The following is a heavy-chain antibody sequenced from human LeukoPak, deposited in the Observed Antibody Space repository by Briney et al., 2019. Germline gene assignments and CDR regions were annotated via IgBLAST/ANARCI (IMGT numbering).Heavy chain of an antibody. CDR1: GFTFSGYW. D-gene: IGHD1/OR15-1a*01. Sequence: GGSLRLSCAASGFTFSGYWMHWARQSPGKGLVWVSCINGDGSDTRYADSVKGRFTISRGNAKNTLYLQMNSLRVEDTAVYYCARDPRNKGFDPWGQGTLVTVSS. V-gene: IGHV3-74*01. CDR3: ARDPRNKGFDP. CDR2: INGDGSDT. J-gene: IGHJ5*02.